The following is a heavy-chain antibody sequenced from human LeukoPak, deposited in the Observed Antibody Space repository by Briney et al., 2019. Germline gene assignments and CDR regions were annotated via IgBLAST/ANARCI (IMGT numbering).Heavy chain of an antibody. V-gene: IGHV3-11*05. CDR3: ARGSPPGD. J-gene: IGHJ4*02. CDR2: ISSSSGFT. Sequence: PGGSLRLSCAASGFXFSDYYMTWIRRAPGKGLEWVSYISSSSGFTKYADSVRGRFTISRDNAKNSLYLQMNTLRVDDTAVYYCARGSPPGDWGQGTLVTVSS. CDR1: GFXFSDYY. D-gene: IGHD3-16*01.